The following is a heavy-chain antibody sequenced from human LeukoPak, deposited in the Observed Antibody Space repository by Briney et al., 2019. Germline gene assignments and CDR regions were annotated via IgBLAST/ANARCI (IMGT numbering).Heavy chain of an antibody. CDR2: IYYSGST. Sequence: PSETLSLTCTVSGASVGSAGYHWSWMRQPPGKGREWIGYIYYSGSTNYNPSLKSRVTISVDTSKNQFSLKLSSVTAADTAVYYCARGLGWNESQMHKNWYFDLWGRGTLVTVSS. J-gene: IGHJ2*01. D-gene: IGHD1-1*01. CDR3: ARGLGWNESQMHKNWYFDL. V-gene: IGHV4-61*08. CDR1: GASVGSAGYH.